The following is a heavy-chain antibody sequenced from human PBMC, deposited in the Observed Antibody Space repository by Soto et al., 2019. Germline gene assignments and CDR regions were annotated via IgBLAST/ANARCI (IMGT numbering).Heavy chain of an antibody. V-gene: IGHV1-69*12. CDR1: GGTFSSYA. Sequence: QVQLVQSGAEVKKPGSSVKVSCKASGGTFSSYAISWVRQAPGQGLEWMGGIIPIFGTANYAQKFQGRVTXXAXEXXSTAYMELSSLRSEDTAVYYCARGGSSGWYDAFDIWGQGTMVTVSS. J-gene: IGHJ3*02. CDR3: ARGGSSGWYDAFDI. CDR2: IIPIFGTA. D-gene: IGHD6-19*01.